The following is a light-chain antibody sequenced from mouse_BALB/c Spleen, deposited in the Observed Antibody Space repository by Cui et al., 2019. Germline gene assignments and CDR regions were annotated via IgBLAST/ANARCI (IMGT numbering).Light chain of an antibody. Sequence: HIVLTQSPALMSASPGEKVTMTCSASSSVSYMDWYQQKPRSSPKPWIYLTSNLASGVPARFSGSGSGTSYTLTISSMEAEDAATYYCQQWSSNSLTFGAGTKLELK. V-gene: IGKV4-68*01. CDR2: LTS. J-gene: IGKJ5*01. CDR3: QQWSSNSLT. CDR1: SSVSY.